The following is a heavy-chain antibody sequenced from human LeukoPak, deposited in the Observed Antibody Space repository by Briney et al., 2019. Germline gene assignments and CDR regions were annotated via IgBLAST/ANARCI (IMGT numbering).Heavy chain of an antibody. V-gene: IGHV3-23*01. CDR2: ISGSGGST. CDR3: ARDSYAAGSFDY. Sequence: GGSLRLSCAASGFTFSSYAMSWVRQAPGKGLEWVSAISGSGGSTYYADSVKGRFTISRDNSKNTLYLQMNSLRAEDTAVYYCARDSYAAGSFDYWGQGTLVTVSS. CDR1: GFTFSSYA. D-gene: IGHD6-13*01. J-gene: IGHJ4*02.